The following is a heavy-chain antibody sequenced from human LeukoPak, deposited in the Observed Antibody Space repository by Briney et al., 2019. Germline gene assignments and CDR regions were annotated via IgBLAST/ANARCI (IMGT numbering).Heavy chain of an antibody. V-gene: IGHV4-39*07. CDR2: IYYSGST. Sequence: SETLSLTCTVSGGSISSSSYYWGWIRQPPGKGLEWIGSIYYSGSTYYNPSLKSRVTISVDTSKNQFSLKLSSVTAADTAVYYCAKKIPMVRGVSYFDYWAREPWSPSPQ. CDR1: GGSISSSSYY. CDR3: AKKIPMVRGVSYFDY. J-gene: IGHJ4*02. D-gene: IGHD3-10*01.